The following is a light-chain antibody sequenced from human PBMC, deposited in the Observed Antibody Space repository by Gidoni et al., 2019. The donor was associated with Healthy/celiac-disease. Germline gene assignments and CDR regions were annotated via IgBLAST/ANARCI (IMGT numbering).Light chain of an antibody. CDR2: DAA. CDR1: QSVSSY. V-gene: IGKV3-11*01. Sequence: EIVLTQSPATLSLSPGERATLSCRASQSVSSYLAWSQQKPGQAPRLLIYDAANRATGIPARFSGSGSGTDFTRTISSLEPEDFAVYYCQQRSNWPPVTFGGGTKVEIK. J-gene: IGKJ4*01. CDR3: QQRSNWPPVT.